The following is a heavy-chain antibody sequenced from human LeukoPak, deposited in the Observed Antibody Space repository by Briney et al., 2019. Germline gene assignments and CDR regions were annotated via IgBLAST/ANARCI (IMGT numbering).Heavy chain of an antibody. V-gene: IGHV3-53*01. CDR1: GFTVSSNY. Sequence: GGSLRLSCAVSGFTVSSNYMSWVRQAPGKGLEWVSAIYSGGSTYYADSVKGRFTISRDNSKNTLYLQMNSLRAEDTAVYYCARDHKDDAFDIWGQGTMVTVSS. CDR2: IYSGGST. CDR3: ARDHKDDAFDI. J-gene: IGHJ3*02.